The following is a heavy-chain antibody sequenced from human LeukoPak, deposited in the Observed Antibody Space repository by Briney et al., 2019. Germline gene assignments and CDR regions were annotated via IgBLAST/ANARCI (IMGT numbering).Heavy chain of an antibody. D-gene: IGHD3-10*01. V-gene: IGHV4-39*01. Sequence: PSETLSLTCTVSGGSISSSSYYWGWIRQPPGKGLEWIGSIYYSGSTYYNPSLKSRVTISVDTSKNQFSLKLSSVTAADTAVYYCARLSHGSGSYRLSGYYYYYMDVWGKGTTVTVSS. CDR1: GGSISSSSYY. J-gene: IGHJ6*03. CDR2: IYYSGST. CDR3: ARLSHGSGSYRLSGYYYYYMDV.